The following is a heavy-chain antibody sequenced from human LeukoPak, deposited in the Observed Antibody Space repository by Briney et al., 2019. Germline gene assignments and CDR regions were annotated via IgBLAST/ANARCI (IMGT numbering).Heavy chain of an antibody. D-gene: IGHD3-22*01. J-gene: IGHJ3*02. CDR2: IYYSGST. Sequence: PSETLSLTCTVSGGSISSGDYYWSWIRQPPGKGLEWIGYIYYSGSTYYNPSLKSRVTISVDTSMNQFSLKLSSVTAADTAVYYCARDDSSGYHDAFDIWGQGTMVTVSS. V-gene: IGHV4-30-4*08. CDR1: GGSISSGDYY. CDR3: ARDDSSGYHDAFDI.